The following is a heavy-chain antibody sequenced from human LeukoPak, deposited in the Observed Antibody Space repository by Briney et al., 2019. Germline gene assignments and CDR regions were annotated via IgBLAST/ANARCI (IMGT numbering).Heavy chain of an antibody. CDR3: ARGQYYYDSSGYLGFDY. CDR2: INPNSGGT. CDR1: GYTFTGYY. J-gene: IGHJ4*02. Sequence: ASVKVSCKASGYTFTGYYMHWVRQAPGQGLEWMGWINPNSGGTNYAQKFQGRVTMTRDTSISTAYMELSRLRSDDTAVYYCARGQYYYDSSGYLGFDYWGQGTLVTVSS. D-gene: IGHD3-22*01. V-gene: IGHV1-2*02.